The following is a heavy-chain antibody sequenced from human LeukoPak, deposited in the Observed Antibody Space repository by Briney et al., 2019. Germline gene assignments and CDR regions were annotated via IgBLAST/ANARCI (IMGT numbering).Heavy chain of an antibody. V-gene: IGHV1-24*01. CDR1: GYTLNELS. CDR2: FDPEDGET. CDR3: ATVYSNYGDYFDY. J-gene: IGHJ4*02. D-gene: IGHD4-11*01. Sequence: ASVKVSYKLSGYTLNELSMLWVRQAPGTGLEWMGGFDPEDGETIYAQKFQGRVTKTEDTSTDTAYMELSSLRSEDTAVYYCATVYSNYGDYFDYWGQGTLVTVSS.